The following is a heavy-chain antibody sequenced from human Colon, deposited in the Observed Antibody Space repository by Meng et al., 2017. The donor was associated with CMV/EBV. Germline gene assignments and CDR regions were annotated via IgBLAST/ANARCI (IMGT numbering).Heavy chain of an antibody. J-gene: IGHJ6*02. CDR1: GFNFRSYS. V-gene: IGHV3-30*04. D-gene: IGHD6-6*01. Sequence: GESLKISCAASGFNFRSYSMHWVRQAPGKVLEWVAHISFDGSNQYYADSMKGRFTISRDNSKNTLDLQIQSLRPEDTAVYYCTKDQWGSSSSLTGMDVWGQGTTVTVSS. CDR3: TKDQWGSSSSLTGMDV. CDR2: ISFDGSNQ.